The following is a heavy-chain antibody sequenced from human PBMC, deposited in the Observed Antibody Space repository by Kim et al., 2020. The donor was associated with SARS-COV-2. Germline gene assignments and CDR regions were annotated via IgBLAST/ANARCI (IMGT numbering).Heavy chain of an antibody. J-gene: IGHJ4*02. CDR3: ASLAPLRYFDWTNDY. CDR1: GGSFSGYY. V-gene: IGHV4-34*01. D-gene: IGHD3-9*01. Sequence: SETLSLTCAVYGGSFSGYYWSWIRQPPGKGLEWIGEINHSGSTNYNPSLKSRVTRSVDTSKNQFSLKLSSVTAADTAVYYCASLAPLRYFDWTNDYWGQGTLVTVSS. CDR2: INHSGST.